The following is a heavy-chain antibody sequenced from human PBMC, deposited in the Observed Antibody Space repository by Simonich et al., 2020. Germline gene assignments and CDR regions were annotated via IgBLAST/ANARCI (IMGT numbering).Heavy chain of an antibody. D-gene: IGHD2-8*01. CDR3: ARQRVLMVYAIDY. CDR2: IYYSGST. CDR1: GGSISSSSYY. V-gene: IGHV4-39*01. J-gene: IGHJ4*02. Sequence: QLQLQESGPGLVKPSETLSLTCTVSGGSISSSSYYWGWIRQPPGKGLEWIGSIYYSGSTYNNPSLKSRGTISVDTSKNQFSLKLSSVTAADTAVYYCARQRVLMVYAIDYWGQGTLVTVSS.